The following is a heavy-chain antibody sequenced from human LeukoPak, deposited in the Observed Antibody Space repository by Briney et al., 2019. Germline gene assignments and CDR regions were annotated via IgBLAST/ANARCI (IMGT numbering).Heavy chain of an antibody. CDR1: GFTFNNYA. Sequence: PGGSLRLSCAASGFTFNNYAMHWVRQAPGKGLEWVAVISSDANNDEYADFVKGRFTISRDNSKYTLYLQMNSLRAEDTAMYYCAKDVHWGQGTLVTVSS. J-gene: IGHJ4*02. V-gene: IGHV3-30*04. CDR3: AKDVH. CDR2: ISSDANND.